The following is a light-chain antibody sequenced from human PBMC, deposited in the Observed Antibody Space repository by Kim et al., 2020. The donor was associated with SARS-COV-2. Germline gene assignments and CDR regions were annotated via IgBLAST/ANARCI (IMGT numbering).Light chain of an antibody. CDR2: TNN. J-gene: IGLJ3*02. CDR3: QSYDSRLTGSV. Sequence: QRVTTSSTGSGSNIGADYDVNWYQQLPATAPKLLIYTNNHRPSGVPDRFSGSKSRTSASLAITGLQAEDEADYYCQSYDSRLTGSVFGGGTQLTVL. V-gene: IGLV1-40*01. CDR1: GSNIGADYD.